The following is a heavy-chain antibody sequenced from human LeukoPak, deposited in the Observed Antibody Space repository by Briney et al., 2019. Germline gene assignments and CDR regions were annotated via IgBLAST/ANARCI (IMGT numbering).Heavy chain of an antibody. CDR3: ARVIYYYDSSGYSLYY. Sequence: ASVKVSCKASGYTFTSYYMHWVRQAPGQGLEWMGGIIPIFGTANYAQKFQGRVTITADESTSTAYMELSSLRSEDTAVYYCARVIYYYDSSGYSLYYWGQGTLVTVSS. CDR2: IIPIFGTA. D-gene: IGHD3-22*01. V-gene: IGHV1-69*13. CDR1: GYTFTSYY. J-gene: IGHJ4*02.